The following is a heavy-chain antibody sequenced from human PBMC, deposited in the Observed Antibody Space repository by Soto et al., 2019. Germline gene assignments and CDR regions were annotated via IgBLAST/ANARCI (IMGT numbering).Heavy chain of an antibody. J-gene: IGHJ1*01. CDR1: GFTFSTYS. CDR3: ATEALSLITVVVPTFGY. CDR2: ISSSSGYI. D-gene: IGHD4-4*01. Sequence: GGSLRLSCAASGFTFSTYSMNWVRQAPGKGLEWVSSISSSSGYIYYADSVKGRFTISRDDAKNSLSLQVNSLRAEDTAVYYCATEALSLITVVVPTFGYWGQGMLVTVSS. V-gene: IGHV3-21*01.